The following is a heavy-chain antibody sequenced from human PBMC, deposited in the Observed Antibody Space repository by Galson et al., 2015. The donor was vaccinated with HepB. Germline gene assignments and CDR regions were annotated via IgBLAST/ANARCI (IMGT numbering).Heavy chain of an antibody. CDR3: ARDAKRSLGSSWLNIFYLDY. CDR2: ISSSSSYI. CDR1: GFTFSSYS. J-gene: IGHJ4*02. Sequence: SLRLSCAASGFTFSSYSMNWVRQAPGKGLEWVSSISSSSSYIYYADSVKGRFFTSKDSAKKSLSLRLSSLRVDDTAVYSCARDAKRSLGSSWLNIFYLDYWGQGALVSVSS. V-gene: IGHV3-21*01. D-gene: IGHD6-13*01.